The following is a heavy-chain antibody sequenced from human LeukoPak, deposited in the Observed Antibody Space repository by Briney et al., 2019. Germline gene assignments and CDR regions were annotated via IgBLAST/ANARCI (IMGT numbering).Heavy chain of an antibody. CDR2: ISSSSSYI. V-gene: IGHV3-21*01. J-gene: IGHJ5*02. Sequence: GGSLRLSCAASGFTFSSYSMNWVRQAPGKGLEWVSSISSSSSYIYYADSVKGRFTISRDNAKNSLYLQMNSLRAEDTAVYYCARGGYIAVAGTYRWFDPWGQGTLVTVSS. CDR1: GFTFSSYS. D-gene: IGHD6-19*01. CDR3: ARGGYIAVAGTYRWFDP.